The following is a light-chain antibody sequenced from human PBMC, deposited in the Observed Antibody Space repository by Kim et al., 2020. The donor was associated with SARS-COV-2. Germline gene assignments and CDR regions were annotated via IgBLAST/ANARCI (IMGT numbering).Light chain of an antibody. CDR3: SAWDSTLNVWV. CDR1: NNNVGNQG. J-gene: IGLJ3*02. V-gene: IGLV10-54*04. Sequence: QAGLTQPPSVSKGLGQTATLTCTGNNNNVGNQGAAWLQQHQGHPPKLLSYRNNNRPSGISERFSASRSGDTASLTITGLQPDDETDYYCSAWDSTLNVWVVGGGTQLTVL. CDR2: RNN.